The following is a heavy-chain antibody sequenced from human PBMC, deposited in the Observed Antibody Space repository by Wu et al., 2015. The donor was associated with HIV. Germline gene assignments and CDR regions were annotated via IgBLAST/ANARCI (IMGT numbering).Heavy chain of an antibody. Sequence: QVQLVQSGAEVKKPGASVKVSCKASGYTFTSYGISWVRQAPGQGLEWMGWISAYNGNTNYAQKLQGRVTMTTDTSTSTAYMELRSLRSDDTAVYYCATDIRGYNMVAGWFDPWGQGTLVTVSS. CDR2: ISAYNGNT. V-gene: IGHV1-18*01. CDR1: GYTFTSYG. J-gene: IGHJ5*02. CDR3: ATDIRGYNMVAGWFDP. D-gene: IGHD5-18*01.